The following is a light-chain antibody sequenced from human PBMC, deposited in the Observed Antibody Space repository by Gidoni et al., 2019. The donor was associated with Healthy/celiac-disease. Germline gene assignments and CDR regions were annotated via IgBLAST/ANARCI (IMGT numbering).Light chain of an antibody. CDR1: QSINSY. V-gene: IGKV1-39*01. Sequence: DIHMTQSPSSLSASVADRVTITCRVSQSINSYLNWYQQKPGKAPKLLIYAASSLQSGVPSRFSGSGSGTDFTLTISSLQPEDFATYYCQQRYSTSPFGGGTKVEIK. J-gene: IGKJ4*01. CDR3: QQRYSTSP. CDR2: AAS.